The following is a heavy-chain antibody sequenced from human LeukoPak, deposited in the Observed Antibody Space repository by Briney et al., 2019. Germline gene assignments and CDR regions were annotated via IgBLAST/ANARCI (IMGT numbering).Heavy chain of an antibody. V-gene: IGHV4-39*01. CDR3: TRRTYSAYMDV. CDR1: GGSISSYY. Sequence: SETLSLTCTVSGGSISSYYWVWIRQPPGKGLEWIANMYYNGGGTQYNRSLANRVTISVDTSKNQFFLNLSSVTAADTAVYYCTRRTYSAYMDVWGQGTTVTVSS. J-gene: IGHJ6*03. D-gene: IGHD1-7*01. CDR2: MYYNGGGT.